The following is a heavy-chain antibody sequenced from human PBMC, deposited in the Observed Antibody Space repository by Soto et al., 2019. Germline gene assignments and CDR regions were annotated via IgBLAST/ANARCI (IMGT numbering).Heavy chain of an antibody. CDR3: ATILRRTMVRGDAFDI. CDR1: GYTLTELS. Sequence: ASVKVSCKVSGYTLTELSMHWVRQAPGKGLEWMGGFDPEDGETIYAQKFQGRVTMTEDTSTDTAYMELSSLRSEDTAVYYCATILRRTMVRGDAFDIWGQGTMVTVSS. V-gene: IGHV1-24*01. CDR2: FDPEDGET. J-gene: IGHJ3*02. D-gene: IGHD3-10*01.